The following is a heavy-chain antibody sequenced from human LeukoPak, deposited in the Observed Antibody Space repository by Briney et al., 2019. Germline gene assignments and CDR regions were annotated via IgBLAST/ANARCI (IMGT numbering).Heavy chain of an antibody. CDR2: FYYCWST. CDR1: GGSFSGNC. Sequence: SETLSLTCAVYGGSFSGNCWSWIRQPPGTGLERMAYFYYCWSTNNNPSLKSRIPITVYTSKTKFPLTLSSVTVAATAVSVCGRSGGVVTYFDYWGQGTLVTVSS. V-gene: IGHV4-34*11. D-gene: IGHD3-22*01. J-gene: IGHJ4*02. CDR3: GRSGGVVTYFDY.